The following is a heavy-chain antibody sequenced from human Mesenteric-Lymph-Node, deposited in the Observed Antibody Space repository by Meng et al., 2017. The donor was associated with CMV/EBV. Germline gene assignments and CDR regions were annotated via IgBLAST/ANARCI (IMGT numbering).Heavy chain of an antibody. D-gene: IGHD2-2*01. CDR2: ISYDGNNK. Sequence: GGSLTLSCAASGFTFSSYAMHWVRQAPGKGLEWVAVISYDGNNKYYADSVKGRFTNSRDNSKNTLYLQMNSLGAEDTAVYYCARVRADANGYYYYGLDVWGQGATVTVSS. CDR3: ARVRADANGYYYYGLDV. V-gene: IGHV3-30-3*01. J-gene: IGHJ6*02. CDR1: GFTFSSYA.